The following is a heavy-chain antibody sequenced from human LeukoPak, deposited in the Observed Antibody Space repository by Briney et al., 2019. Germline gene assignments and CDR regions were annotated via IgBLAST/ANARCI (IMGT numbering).Heavy chain of an antibody. CDR1: GFSVGSNY. Sequence: GGSLRLSCAASGFSVGSNYMSWVRQAPGKGLEWVSVIYTGGTTHYAESVMGRFTISRDDSHNTVHLLMSGLRAEDTAVYYCAREGRFQSFDYWGQGTLVAVSS. CDR3: AREGRFQSFDY. J-gene: IGHJ4*02. CDR2: IYTGGTT. V-gene: IGHV3-53*01.